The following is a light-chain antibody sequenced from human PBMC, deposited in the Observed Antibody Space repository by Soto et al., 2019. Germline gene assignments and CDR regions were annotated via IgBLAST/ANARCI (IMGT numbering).Light chain of an antibody. V-gene: IGKV3-20*01. CDR1: QSVASN. CDR3: QQYTGPPTT. CDR2: DAS. J-gene: IGKJ5*01. Sequence: EIVLTHSPGTLSLSPGEIATLSCRASQSVASNLAWYQQQPGQAPRLLIYDASTRAAGVPARFSCSGSGTDFTLTITRLEPEDSAVYFCQQYTGPPTTFGQGTRLEIK.